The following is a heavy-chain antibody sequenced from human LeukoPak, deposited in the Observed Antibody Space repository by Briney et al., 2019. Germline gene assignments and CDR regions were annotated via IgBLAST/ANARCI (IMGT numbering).Heavy chain of an antibody. D-gene: IGHD3-22*01. V-gene: IGHV3-23*01. Sequence: GGSLRPSCAASGFTFSSYAMSWVRQAPGKGLEWVSAISGSGGSTYYADSVKGRFTISRDNSKNTLYLQMNSLRAEDTAVYYCATPVSSRSSGRHGEKAHDYWGQGTLVTVSS. J-gene: IGHJ4*02. CDR2: ISGSGGST. CDR1: GFTFSSYA. CDR3: ATPVSSRSSGRHGEKAHDY.